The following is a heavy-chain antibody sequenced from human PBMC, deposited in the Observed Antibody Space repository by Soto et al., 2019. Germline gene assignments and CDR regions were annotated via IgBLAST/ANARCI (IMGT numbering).Heavy chain of an antibody. V-gene: IGHV4-59*01. CDR2: IYYSGST. Sequence: SETLSLTCTVSGGSISSYYWSWIRQPPGKGLEWIGYIYYSGSTNYNPSLKSRVTISVDTSKNQFSLKLSSVTAADTAVYYCARVGIGCSSTSCYKGAFDIWGQGTMVTVSS. CDR1: GGSISSYY. CDR3: ARVGIGCSSTSCYKGAFDI. J-gene: IGHJ3*02. D-gene: IGHD2-2*02.